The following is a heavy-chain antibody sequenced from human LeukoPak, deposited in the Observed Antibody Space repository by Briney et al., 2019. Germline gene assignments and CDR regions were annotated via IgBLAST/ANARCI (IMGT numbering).Heavy chain of an antibody. V-gene: IGHV1-3*01. D-gene: IGHD4-17*01. CDR2: LNAGNGNT. CDR1: GYTFTSYA. CDR3: GREDDYGDYQGE. Sequence: ASVKVSCKASGYTFTSYAMHWVRQAPGQRLEWMVWLNAGNGNTKYSQKFQGRVTITRETSASTAYMELSSLKSEDKAVCYCGREDDYGDYQGEWGQGTLVSVFS. J-gene: IGHJ4*02.